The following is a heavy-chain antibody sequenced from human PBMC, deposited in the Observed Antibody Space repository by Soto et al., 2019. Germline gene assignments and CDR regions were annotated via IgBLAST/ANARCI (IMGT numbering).Heavy chain of an antibody. CDR1: GFTFSSYA. J-gene: IGHJ3*02. V-gene: IGHV3-23*01. Sequence: GGSLRLSCAASGFTFSSYAMSWVRQAPGKGLEWVSAISGSGGSTYYADSVKGRFTISRDNSKNTLYLQMNSLRAEDTAVYYCASPALYGDYAWRPDAFDIWGQGTMVTVSS. D-gene: IGHD4-17*01. CDR2: ISGSGGST. CDR3: ASPALYGDYAWRPDAFDI.